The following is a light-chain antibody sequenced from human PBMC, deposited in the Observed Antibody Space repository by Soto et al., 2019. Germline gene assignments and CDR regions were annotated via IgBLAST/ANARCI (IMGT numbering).Light chain of an antibody. CDR3: SSYSSGSTLYV. CDR2: EIR. CDR1: SSDIGGYPY. Sequence: QSALTQPASVSGTPGQSITISCTGTSSDIGGYPYVSWYQQHPGKAPRLVFFEIRYRSSGVSDRFSGSRSGNTASLTISGLQAEDEADYYCSSYSSGSTLYVFGTGTKVTVL. V-gene: IGLV2-14*03. J-gene: IGLJ1*01.